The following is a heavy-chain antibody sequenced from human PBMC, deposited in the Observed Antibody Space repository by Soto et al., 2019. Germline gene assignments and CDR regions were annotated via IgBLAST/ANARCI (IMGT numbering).Heavy chain of an antibody. CDR2: IYYGGST. CDR1: GGSISSNNYY. V-gene: IGHV4-39*01. Sequence: QLQLQESGPGLVKPSETLSLTCTVSGGSISSNNYYWGWIRQPPGKGLEWIGSIYYGGSTYYNPSLKSRVTMSVATSKNQSSMKVRYVSAADTAVFYCERQHGSGRSAFDIWGQGPLVTVSS. D-gene: IGHD3-10*01. J-gene: IGHJ3*02. CDR3: ERQHGSGRSAFDI.